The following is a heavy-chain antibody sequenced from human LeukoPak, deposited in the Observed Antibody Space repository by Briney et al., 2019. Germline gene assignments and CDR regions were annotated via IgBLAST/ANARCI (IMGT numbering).Heavy chain of an antibody. CDR3: ARQHASGSYCVGY. CDR1: GGSISSSNYY. V-gene: IGHV4-39*01. CDR2: IHDSGNT. Sequence: SETLSLTCTVSGGSISSSNYYWGWIRQPPGKGLEWIGTIHDSGNTYYNPPLMSRVTISVDTSQNQFSLKLSSVTAADTAVYYCARQHASGSYCVGYWGQGTLVTVSS. D-gene: IGHD3-10*01. J-gene: IGHJ4*02.